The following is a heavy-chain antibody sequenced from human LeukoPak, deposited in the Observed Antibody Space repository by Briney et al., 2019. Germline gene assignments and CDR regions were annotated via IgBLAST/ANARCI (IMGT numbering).Heavy chain of an antibody. D-gene: IGHD5-12*01. Sequence: GESLKISSQGSGYSSTSYWIGWVRQVPPKGLDWMGIIYPVDSDTSYNPSFQGHVTISADKSLSTASLQWSTLKPSDTAMYYCARHGEGVGTPPTPYYYMDVWGKGTTGTVSS. J-gene: IGHJ6*03. CDR2: IYPVDSDT. CDR1: GYSSTSYW. V-gene: IGHV5-51*01. CDR3: ARHGEGVGTPPTPYYYMDV.